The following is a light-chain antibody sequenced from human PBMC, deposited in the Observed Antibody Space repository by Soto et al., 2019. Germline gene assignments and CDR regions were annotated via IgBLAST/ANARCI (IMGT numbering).Light chain of an antibody. V-gene: IGLV1-44*01. Sequence: QSVLTQPPSASGTPGQSVTISCSGSNSNIGGNTVHWYQHLPGTAPKLLIYSNGQRPSGVPDRFSGSKSGTSASLAISGLQSADEADYYCAAWDDSPNGVVFGGGTKLTVL. CDR3: AAWDDSPNGVV. J-gene: IGLJ2*01. CDR2: SNG. CDR1: NSNIGGNT.